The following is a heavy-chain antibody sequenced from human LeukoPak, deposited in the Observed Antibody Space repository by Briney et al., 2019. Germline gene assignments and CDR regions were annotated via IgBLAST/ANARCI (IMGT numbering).Heavy chain of an antibody. V-gene: IGHV3-30*03. J-gene: IGHJ5*02. CDR2: ISDDGSGN. D-gene: IGHD3-10*01. Sequence: PGGSLRLSCAASGLTFSTYAMLWVRQTPGKGLEWVAVISDDGSGNNYVDSVKGRFTISRVNSENTLHLQMNSLRDEDTAVYYCARGHYGSGTFATWFDPWGQGTLVTVSS. CDR3: ARGHYGSGTFATWFDP. CDR1: GLTFSTYA.